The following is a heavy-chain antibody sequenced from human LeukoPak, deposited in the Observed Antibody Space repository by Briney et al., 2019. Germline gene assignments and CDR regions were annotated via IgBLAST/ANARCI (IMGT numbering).Heavy chain of an antibody. CDR2: ISGSGGST. J-gene: IGHJ4*02. D-gene: IGHD5-24*01. CDR1: GFTFSSYA. V-gene: IGHV3-23*01. Sequence: GGSLRLSCAASGFTFSSYAMSWVRQAPGKGLEWVSAISGSGGSTYYADSVKGRFTISRDNTKNSLYLQMNSLRAEDTAVYYCARAFRDVIFDYWGQGTLVTVSS. CDR3: ARAFRDVIFDY.